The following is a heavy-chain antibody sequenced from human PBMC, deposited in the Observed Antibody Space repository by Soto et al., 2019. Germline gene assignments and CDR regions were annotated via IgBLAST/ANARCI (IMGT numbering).Heavy chain of an antibody. J-gene: IGHJ5*02. CDR1: GGSISSGGYS. V-gene: IGHV4-30-2*01. CDR2: IYHSGST. Sequence: QLQLQESGSGLVKPSQTLSLTCAVSGGSISSGGYSWSWIRQPPGKGLEWIGYIYHSGSTYYNPSLKSRVTIAVDRSKNQFSLKLSSVTAADTAVYYCARFYGDYSNWFDPWGQGTLVTVSS. CDR3: ARFYGDYSNWFDP. D-gene: IGHD4-17*01.